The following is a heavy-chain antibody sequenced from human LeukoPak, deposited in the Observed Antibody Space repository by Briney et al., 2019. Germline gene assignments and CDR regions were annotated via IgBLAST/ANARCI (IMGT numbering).Heavy chain of an antibody. CDR3: ARDMGYCSSTSCPPGIYYYYGMDV. CDR2: ISAYNGNT. V-gene: IGHV1-18*01. D-gene: IGHD2-2*01. CDR1: GYTFTSYG. J-gene: IGHJ6*02. Sequence: ASVKVSCKASGYTFTSYGISWVRQAPGQGLKWMGWISAYNGNTNYAQKLQGRVTMTTDTSTSTAYMELRSLRSDDTAVYYCARDMGYCSSTSCPPGIYYYYGMDVWGQGTTVTVSS.